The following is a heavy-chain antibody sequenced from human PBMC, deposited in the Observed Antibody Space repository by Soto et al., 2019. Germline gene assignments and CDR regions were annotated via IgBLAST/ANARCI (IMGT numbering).Heavy chain of an antibody. V-gene: IGHV3-72*01. J-gene: IGHJ1*01. D-gene: IGHD1-20*01. CDR2: SRDKGKSYTA. CDR3: SRVYNGNLANYVQF. Sequence: EVQLVESGGALVQPGGSLRLSCAASGFIFSDHNMDWVRQTPGKGLEWIGRSRDKGKSYTAEYAASVRGRFTISRDERNNILFLQMNSLKTEDTAMYNCSRVYNGNLANYVQFWGQGTLVTVSS. CDR1: GFIFSDHN.